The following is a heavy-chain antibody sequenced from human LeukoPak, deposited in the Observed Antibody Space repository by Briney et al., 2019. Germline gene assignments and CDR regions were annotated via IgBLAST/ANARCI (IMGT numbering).Heavy chain of an antibody. D-gene: IGHD2-15*01. CDR2: ISGGGGST. CDR1: GFTFSSYA. V-gene: IGHV3-23*01. J-gene: IGHJ4*02. Sequence: PGGSLRLSCAASGFTFSSYAMTWVRQAPGKGLEGVSTISGGGGSTYYADSVKGRFTISRDNSKNILYLQMNSLKAEDTAVYYSAKCAWKFYPCRGGKCYFDYWGQGTRVTVSS. CDR3: AKCAWKFYPCRGGKCYFDY.